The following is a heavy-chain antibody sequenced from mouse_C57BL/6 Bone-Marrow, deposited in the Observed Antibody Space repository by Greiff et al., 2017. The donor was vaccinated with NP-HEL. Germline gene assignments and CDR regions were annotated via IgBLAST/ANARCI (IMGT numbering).Heavy chain of an antibody. V-gene: IGHV1-82*01. CDR1: GYAFSSSW. CDR3: ARWGLRPLYFDY. J-gene: IGHJ2*01. Sequence: QVQLKQSGPELVKPGASVKISCKASGYAFSSSWMNWVKQRPGKGLEWIGRIYPGDGDTNYNGKFKGKATLTADKSSSTAYMQLSSLTSEDSAVYFCARWGLRPLYFDYWGQGTTLTVSS. D-gene: IGHD2-4*01. CDR2: IYPGDGDT.